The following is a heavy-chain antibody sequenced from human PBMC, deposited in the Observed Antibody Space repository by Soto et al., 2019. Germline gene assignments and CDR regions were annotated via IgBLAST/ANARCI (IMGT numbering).Heavy chain of an antibody. CDR1: GVSISSYF. CDR2: TYHRGST. CDR3: ARIRGYHGPLDY. V-gene: IGHV4-59*01. Sequence: PSETLSLTCSVSGVSISSYFWSWIRQAPGRGLEWIGYTYHRGSTNYSPSLKSRVAISLDTSENQFSLKVNSVTAADTAVYYCARIRGYHGPLDYWGQGTPVTVSS. D-gene: IGHD6-25*01. J-gene: IGHJ4*02.